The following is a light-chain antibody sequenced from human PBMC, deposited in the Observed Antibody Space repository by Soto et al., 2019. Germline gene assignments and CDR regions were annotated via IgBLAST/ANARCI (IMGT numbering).Light chain of an antibody. J-gene: IGKJ5*01. CDR3: QQRSNSIT. V-gene: IGKV3D-20*02. CDR2: SAS. CDR1: QNLGTLY. Sequence: EIVFTQSPGTLSLSPGERGTLSCRASQNLGTLYLAWFQQKSGQAPRLLIYSASRSATGIPDRFSGSGSGTDFTLTISSLEPEDFAVYYCQQRSNSITFGQGTRLEIK.